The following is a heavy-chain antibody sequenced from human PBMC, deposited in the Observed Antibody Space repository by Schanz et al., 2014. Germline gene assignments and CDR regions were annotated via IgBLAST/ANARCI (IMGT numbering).Heavy chain of an antibody. V-gene: IGHV3-23*04. CDR3: AKDQGSYGSGSYSYFDY. Sequence: EVQLVESGGGFVQPGGSLRLSCVASGVTFSSYAMSWVRQASGKGLEWVSAISGSGASTYYADSVKGRFTISRDNSKNTLYLQMNSLRAEDTAVYYCAKDQGSYGSGSYSYFDYWGHGTLATVSS. CDR2: ISGSGAST. D-gene: IGHD3-10*01. CDR1: GVTFSSYA. J-gene: IGHJ4*01.